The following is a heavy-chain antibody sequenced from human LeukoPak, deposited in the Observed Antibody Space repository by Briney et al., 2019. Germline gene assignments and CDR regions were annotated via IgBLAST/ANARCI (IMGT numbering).Heavy chain of an antibody. CDR1: GGSISSYY. CDR2: IYYSGST. V-gene: IGHV4-59*01. J-gene: IGHJ3*02. Sequence: SETLSLTCTVSGGSISSYYWSWIRQPPGKGLEWIGYIYYSGSTNYNPSLESRVTISVDTSKNQFSLKLSSVTAADTAVYYCARARDGAFDIWGQGTMVTVSS. CDR3: ARARDGAFDI. D-gene: IGHD5-24*01.